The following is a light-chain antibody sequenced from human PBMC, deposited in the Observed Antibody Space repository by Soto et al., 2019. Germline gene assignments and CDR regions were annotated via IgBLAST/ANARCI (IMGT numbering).Light chain of an antibody. Sequence: QAVLTQEPSLTVSPGGTVTLTCASSTGAVTSDNYPNWFQLKPGQAPKSVIYSTSNKHSWTPARFSGSLLGGKAALTLSGVQPEDEAEYYCLLYYGGVYVFGSGTKVTV. CDR1: TGAVTSDNY. V-gene: IGLV7-43*01. CDR3: LLYYGGVYV. J-gene: IGLJ1*01. CDR2: STS.